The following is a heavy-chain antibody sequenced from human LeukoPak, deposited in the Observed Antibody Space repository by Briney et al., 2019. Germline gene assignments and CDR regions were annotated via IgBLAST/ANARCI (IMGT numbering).Heavy chain of an antibody. Sequence: SETLSLTCTVSGGPISSSSYYWGWIRQPPGKGLEWIGSIYYSGSTYYNPSLKSRVTISVDTSKNQFSLKLSSVTAADTAVYYCARLTLGYCSSTSCYGGLVDPWGQGTLVTVSS. CDR1: GGPISSSSYY. CDR3: ARLTLGYCSSTSCYGGLVDP. J-gene: IGHJ5*02. CDR2: IYYSGST. V-gene: IGHV4-39*01. D-gene: IGHD2-2*01.